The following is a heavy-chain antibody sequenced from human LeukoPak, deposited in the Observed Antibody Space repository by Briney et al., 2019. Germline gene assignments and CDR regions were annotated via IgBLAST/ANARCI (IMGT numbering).Heavy chain of an antibody. D-gene: IGHD3-22*01. J-gene: IGHJ6*03. CDR3: ARDGEDSSGYYSKYYYYYYMDV. V-gene: IGHV4-59*01. Sequence: PSGTLSLTCTVSGGPISSYYWSWIRQPPGKGLEWIGYIYYSGSTNYNPSLKSRVTISVDTSKNQFSLKLSSVTAADTAVCYCARDGEDSSGYYSKYYYYYYMDVWGKGTTVTVSS. CDR1: GGPISSYY. CDR2: IYYSGST.